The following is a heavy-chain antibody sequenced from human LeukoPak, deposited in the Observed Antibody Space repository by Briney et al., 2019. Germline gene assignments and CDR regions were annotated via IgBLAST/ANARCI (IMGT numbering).Heavy chain of an antibody. J-gene: IGHJ4*02. CDR1: GFNLSSHS. CDR3: ARVIRGYFDWLSPLDY. D-gene: IGHD3-9*01. Sequence: GSLRLSFSASGFNLSSHSMNWVRQAPGKGLEWVSSISSSSSYIYYADSVKGRFTISRDNAKNSLYLQMNSLRAEDTAVYYCARVIRGYFDWLSPLDYWGQGTLVTVSS. V-gene: IGHV3-21*01. CDR2: ISSSSSYI.